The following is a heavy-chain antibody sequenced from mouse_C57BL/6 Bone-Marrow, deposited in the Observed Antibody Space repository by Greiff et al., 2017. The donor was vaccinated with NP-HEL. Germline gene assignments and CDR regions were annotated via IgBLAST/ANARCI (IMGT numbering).Heavy chain of an antibody. J-gene: IGHJ1*03. Sequence: VQLQESGAELVRPGTSVKVSCKASGYAFTNYLIEWVKQRPGQGLEWIGVINPGSGGTNYNEKFKGKATLTADKSSSTAYMQLSSLTSEDSAVYFGARDYGSSYWWYFDVWGTGTTVTVSS. CDR1: GYAFTNYL. CDR2: INPGSGGT. V-gene: IGHV1-54*01. CDR3: ARDYGSSYWWYFDV. D-gene: IGHD1-1*01.